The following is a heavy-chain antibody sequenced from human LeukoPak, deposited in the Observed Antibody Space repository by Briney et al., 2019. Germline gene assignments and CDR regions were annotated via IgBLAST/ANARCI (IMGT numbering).Heavy chain of an antibody. CDR2: ISCSGSTI. CDR3: ARGRLGDFWSGYLYFDY. V-gene: IGHV3-48*03. Sequence: GGSLRLSCAASGFTFSSYEMNWVRQAPGKGLEWVSYISCSGSTIYYADSVKGRFTISRDNAKNSLYLQMNSLRAEDTAVYYCARGRLGDFWSGYLYFDYWGQGTLVTVSS. J-gene: IGHJ4*02. CDR1: GFTFSSYE. D-gene: IGHD3-3*01.